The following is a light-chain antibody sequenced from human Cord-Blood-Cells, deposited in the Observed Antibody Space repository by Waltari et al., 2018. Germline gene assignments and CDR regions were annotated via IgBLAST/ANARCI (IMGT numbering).Light chain of an antibody. CDR1: QSISSY. CDR3: QQSYSTPQT. V-gene: IGKV1-39*01. CDR2: AAS. Sequence: DIQMTQSPSSLSASVGDRVTITCRASQSISSYLNWYQQKPGKAPKLLIYAASSLQSGVPSRFSGSGSGTDFTLTISSLQPEYFATYYCQQSYSTPQTFGQATKLEIK. J-gene: IGKJ2*01.